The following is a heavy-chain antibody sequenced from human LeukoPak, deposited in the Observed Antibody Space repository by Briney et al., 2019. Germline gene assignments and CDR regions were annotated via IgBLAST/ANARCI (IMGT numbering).Heavy chain of an antibody. CDR1: GFTFSSYA. V-gene: IGHV3-23*01. CDR2: ISGSGGST. J-gene: IGHJ3*02. CDR3: AKDGGSYQGVFAFDI. Sequence: GGSLRLSCAASGFTFSSYAMSWVRQAPGKGLEWVSAISGSGGSTYYADSVKGRFTLSRDNSKNTLYLQMNSLRAEDTAVYYCAKDGGSYQGVFAFDIWSQGTMVTVSS. D-gene: IGHD1-26*01.